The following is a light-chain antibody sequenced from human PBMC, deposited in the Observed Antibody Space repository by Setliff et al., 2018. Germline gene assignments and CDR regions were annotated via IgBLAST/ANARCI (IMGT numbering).Light chain of an antibody. CDR3: CSYAGSYTLV. CDR2: DVS. V-gene: IGLV2-11*01. J-gene: IGLJ3*02. Sequence: ALTQPRSVSGSPGQSVTISCTGTSSDVGGYNYVSWYQQHPGKAPKLMIYDVSKRPSGVPDRFSGSKSGNTASLTISGLQAEDEADYYCCSYAGSYTLVFGGGTK. CDR1: SSDVGGYNY.